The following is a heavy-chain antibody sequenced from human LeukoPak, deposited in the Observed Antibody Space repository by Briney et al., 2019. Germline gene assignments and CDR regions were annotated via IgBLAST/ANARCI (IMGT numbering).Heavy chain of an antibody. CDR1: GGSLSGSF. D-gene: IGHD3-9*01. CDR2: INHSGST. V-gene: IGHV4-34*01. J-gene: IGHJ5*02. CDR3: ARGGQFRNYDILTGYYRRRGSNWYDP. Sequence: SETLSLTCAVYGGSLSGSFWSWIRQPPGKGLEWIAEINHSGSTNYNPSLKSRVTISVDTSKYQFSLKLSSVTAADTAVYYCARGGQFRNYDILTGYYRRRGSNWYDPWGQGTLVTVSS.